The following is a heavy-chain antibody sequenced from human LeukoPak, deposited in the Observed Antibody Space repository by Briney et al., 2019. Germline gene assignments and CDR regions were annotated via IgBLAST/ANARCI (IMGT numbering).Heavy chain of an antibody. Sequence: GGSLRLSCAASGFTFSSYGMHWVRQAPGKGLEWVAVIWYDGSNKYYGDSVKGRFTISRDNSKNTLYLQMSSLRAEDTAVYFCARGTGDGRHAFDIWGQGTMVTVSS. CDR3: ARGTGDGRHAFDI. V-gene: IGHV3-33*01. CDR2: IWYDGSNK. CDR1: GFTFSSYG. J-gene: IGHJ3*02. D-gene: IGHD7-27*01.